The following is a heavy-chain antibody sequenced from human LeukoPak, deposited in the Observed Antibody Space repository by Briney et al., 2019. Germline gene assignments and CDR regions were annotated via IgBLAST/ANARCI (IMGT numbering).Heavy chain of an antibody. D-gene: IGHD2-15*01. J-gene: IGHJ4*02. CDR3: ARGAWATRLGS. CDR1: GESLNSYY. Sequence: SETLSLTCAVYGESLNSYYWSWVRQPPGEGLEWIGEIYESGTTEYNPSLKSRVTISMVPSKQQFTLSLSSVTAADTAVYYCARGAWATRLGSWGLGTPVIVSS. CDR2: IYESGTT. V-gene: IGHV4-34*01.